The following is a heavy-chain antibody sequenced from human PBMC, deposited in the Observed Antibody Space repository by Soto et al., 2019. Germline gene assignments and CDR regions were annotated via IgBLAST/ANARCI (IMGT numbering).Heavy chain of an antibody. J-gene: IGHJ5*02. CDR1: GGSISSGGYY. Sequence: QVQLQESGPGLVKPSQTLSLTCTVSGGSISSGGYYWSWIRQHPGKGLEWIGYIYYSGSTYYNPSLKSRVTRSVDTSKNQFSLKLSSVTAADTAVYYCARDGSSSWYGGFDPWGQGTLVTVSS. CDR3: ARDGSSSWYGGFDP. V-gene: IGHV4-31*03. CDR2: IYYSGST. D-gene: IGHD6-13*01.